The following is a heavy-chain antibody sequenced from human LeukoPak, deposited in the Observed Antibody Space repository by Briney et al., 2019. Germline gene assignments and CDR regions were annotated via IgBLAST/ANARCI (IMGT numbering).Heavy chain of an antibody. Sequence: ASVKVSCKASGYTFTGYYMHWVRQAPGQGLEWMGWINPNSGGTNYAQKFQGRVTMTRDTSISTAYMELSRLRSDDTAVYYCARDYYGSGSYYFRNYYFDYWGQGTLVTVSS. CDR2: INPNSGGT. D-gene: IGHD3-10*01. V-gene: IGHV1-2*02. J-gene: IGHJ4*02. CDR1: GYTFTGYY. CDR3: ARDYYGSGSYYFRNYYFDY.